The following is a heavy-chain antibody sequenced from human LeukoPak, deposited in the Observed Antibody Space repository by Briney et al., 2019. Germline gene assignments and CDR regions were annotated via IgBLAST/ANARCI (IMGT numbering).Heavy chain of an antibody. J-gene: IGHJ6*02. CDR1: GFTFSSYD. CDR2: IGTAGDT. CDR3: ARARGPRRGEYQLSKGVYYYYGMDV. D-gene: IGHD2-2*01. V-gene: IGHV3-13*01. Sequence: PGGSLRLSCAASGFTFSSYDMHWVRQATGKGLEWVSAIGTAGDTYYPGSVKGRFTISRENAKNSLYLQMNSLRAGDTAVYYCARARGPRRGEYQLSKGVYYYYGMDVWGQGTTVTVSS.